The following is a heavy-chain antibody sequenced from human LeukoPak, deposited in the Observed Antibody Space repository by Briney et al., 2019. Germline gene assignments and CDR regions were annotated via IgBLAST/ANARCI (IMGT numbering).Heavy chain of an antibody. CDR2: ISSSSSTI. V-gene: IGHV3-48*04. CDR1: GFTFSSYS. J-gene: IGHJ4*02. D-gene: IGHD3-3*01. Sequence: GGSLRLSCAASGFTFSSYSMNWVRQAPGKGLEWVSYISSSSSTIYYADSVKGRFTISRDNAKNSLYLQMNSLRAEDTAVYYCAKASLTIFGVVIDKTTYYFDYWGQGTLVTVSS. CDR3: AKASLTIFGVVIDKTTYYFDY.